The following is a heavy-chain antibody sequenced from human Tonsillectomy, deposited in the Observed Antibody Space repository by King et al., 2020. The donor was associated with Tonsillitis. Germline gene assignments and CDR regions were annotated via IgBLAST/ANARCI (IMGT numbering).Heavy chain of an antibody. CDR1: GASIISGAYS. CDR2: IYYTGST. J-gene: IGHJ2*01. CDR3: AREYGDWDFDL. Sequence: QLQESGPGLVKPSQTLSLTCAVSGASIISGAYSWSWIRQPPGKGLEWIGYIYYTGSTYYNPSLKSRVSISVDTSKNQFSLNLTSVTAADTAVYYCAREYGDWDFDLWGRGPLVTVSS. D-gene: IGHD4-17*01. V-gene: IGHV4-30-4*07.